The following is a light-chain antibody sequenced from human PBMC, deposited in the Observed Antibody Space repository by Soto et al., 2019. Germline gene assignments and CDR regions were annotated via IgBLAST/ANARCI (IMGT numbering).Light chain of an antibody. CDR1: QSISSW. CDR3: QQYNSYPIT. CDR2: KAS. Sequence: DIQMTQSPSTLSASVGDRVTITCRASQSISSWLAWYQQKPGKAPNLLIYKASSLESGVPSRFSGSGSGTGFSLTISSLQPDDFATYNCQQYNSYPITFGQGTRLEIK. V-gene: IGKV1-5*03. J-gene: IGKJ5*01.